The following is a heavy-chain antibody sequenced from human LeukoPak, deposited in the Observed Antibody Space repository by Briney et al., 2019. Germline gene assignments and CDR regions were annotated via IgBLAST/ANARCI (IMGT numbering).Heavy chain of an antibody. CDR1: GFTFSSYS. D-gene: IGHD3-22*01. V-gene: IGHV3-48*01. CDR2: ISSSSSTI. CDR3: AKDPYYYDSSGYYDY. J-gene: IGHJ4*02. Sequence: GGSLRLSCAASGFTFSSYSMTWVRQAPGKGLEWVSYISSSSSTIYYADSVKGRFTISRDNAKNSLYLQMNSLRAEDTAVYYCAKDPYYYDSSGYYDYWGQGTLVTVSS.